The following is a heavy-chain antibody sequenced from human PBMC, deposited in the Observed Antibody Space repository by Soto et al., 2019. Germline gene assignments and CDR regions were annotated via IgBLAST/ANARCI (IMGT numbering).Heavy chain of an antibody. D-gene: IGHD3-16*01. V-gene: IGHV4-4*07. CDR2: IDTSGTT. CDR3: ARGPRGYVYYHGMDV. CDR1: GGSISSYY. Sequence: QVQVQESGPGLVKPSETLSLTCTVSGGSISSYYVSWIRQSAGKGLEWIGRIDTSGTTNYNPSLKSRVTMSVDASKSQFSLNLSSVTDADTAVYYCARGPRGYVYYHGMDVWGQGTTVTVSS. J-gene: IGHJ6*02.